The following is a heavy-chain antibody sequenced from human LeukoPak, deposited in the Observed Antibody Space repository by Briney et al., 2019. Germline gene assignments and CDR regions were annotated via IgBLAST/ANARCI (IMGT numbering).Heavy chain of an antibody. Sequence: ASVRVSCKASGYTFTGYYMHWVRQAPGQGLEWMGWINPNSGGTNYAQKFQGRVTMTRDTSISTAYMELSRLRSDDTAVYYRARDPVWGSYSSSWYSIYMDVWGKGTTVTVSS. CDR3: ARDPVWGSYSSSWYSIYMDV. CDR1: GYTFTGYY. J-gene: IGHJ6*03. CDR2: INPNSGGT. V-gene: IGHV1-2*02. D-gene: IGHD6-13*01.